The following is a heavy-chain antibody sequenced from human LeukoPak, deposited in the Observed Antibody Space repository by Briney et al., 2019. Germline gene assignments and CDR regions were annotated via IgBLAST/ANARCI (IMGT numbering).Heavy chain of an antibody. D-gene: IGHD2-2*01. V-gene: IGHV1-69*05. CDR1: GGTFSSYA. CDR2: IIPIFGTA. CDR3: AIVVVPAAISPFDY. Sequence: GASVKVSCKVSGGTFSSYAISWVRQAPGQGLEWMGGIIPIFGTANYAQKFQGRVTITTDESTSTAYMELSSLRSEDTAVYYCAIVVVPAAISPFDYWGQGTLVTVSS. J-gene: IGHJ4*02.